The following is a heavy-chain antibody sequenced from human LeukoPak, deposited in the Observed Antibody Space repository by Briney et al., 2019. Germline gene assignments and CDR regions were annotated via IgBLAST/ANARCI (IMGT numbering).Heavy chain of an antibody. D-gene: IGHD3-10*01. Sequence: PSETLSLTCAVYGGSFSGYYWSWIRQPPGKGLEWIGEINHSGSTNYNPSLKSRVTISVDTSKNQFSLKLSSVTAADTAVYYCARGRDYYGSGSYKYFQHWGQGTLVTVSS. CDR3: ARGRDYYGSGSYKYFQH. CDR2: INHSGST. J-gene: IGHJ1*01. V-gene: IGHV4-34*01. CDR1: GGSFSGYY.